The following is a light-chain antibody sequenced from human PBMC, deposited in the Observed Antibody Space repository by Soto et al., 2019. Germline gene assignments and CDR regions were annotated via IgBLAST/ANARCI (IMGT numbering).Light chain of an antibody. V-gene: IGKV2-28*01. J-gene: IGKJ5*01. Sequence: DILLTESPLSLPVTPGEPASIPCSYSQSLLHDNGKNYMDWYVQKQGQYPQIMIYLGYNRASGVKDRFSGSGSGTDFTLKIRRVEAEEVGVYYCMNALQTQITGGYGKRRAI. CDR2: LGY. CDR1: QSLLHDNGKNY. CDR3: MNALQTQIT.